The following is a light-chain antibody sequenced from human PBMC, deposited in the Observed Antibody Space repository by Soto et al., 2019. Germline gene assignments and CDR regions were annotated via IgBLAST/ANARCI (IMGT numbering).Light chain of an antibody. CDR1: QGISSY. J-gene: IGKJ5*01. CDR3: QKYNSALT. V-gene: IGKV1-9*01. CDR2: AAS. Sequence: DNQMTQSPSTLSAFVGDRVTITCRASQGISSYLAWYQQKPGKAPKLLIYAASTLQSGVPSRFSGSGSGTEFTLTISSLQPEDVATYYCQKYNSALTFGQGTRLEIK.